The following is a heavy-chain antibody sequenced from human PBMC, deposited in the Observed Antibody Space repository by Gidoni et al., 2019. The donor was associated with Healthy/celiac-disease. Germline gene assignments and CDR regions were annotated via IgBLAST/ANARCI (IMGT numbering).Heavy chain of an antibody. V-gene: IGHV4-61*01. D-gene: IGHD3-10*01. CDR3: AREGLKGEGSYMDV. CDR1: GGSVSSGSYY. CDR2: IYDSGST. Sequence: QVQLQASCPGLVQPSETLSLTCPVSGGSVSSGSYYWSWSRQPPGKGLEWIGYIYDSGSTNYNPSLKSRVTISVDTSKNQFSLKLSSVTAADTAVYYCAREGLKGEGSYMDVWGKGTTVTVSS. J-gene: IGHJ6*03.